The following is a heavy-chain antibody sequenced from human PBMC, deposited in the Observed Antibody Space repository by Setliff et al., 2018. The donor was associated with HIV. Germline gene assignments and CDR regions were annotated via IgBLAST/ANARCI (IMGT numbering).Heavy chain of an antibody. CDR2: IIPVFDTT. V-gene: IGHV1-69*13. Sequence: GASVKVSCKASGGTFSNYTFSWVGLAPGQGLEWMGGIIPVFDTTNYEKKFRDRVTITADESTSTVYLELISLRSEDTAVYYCARRRAVGGPTKFDSWGQGALVTVSS. CDR1: GGTFSNYT. D-gene: IGHD6-19*01. CDR3: ARRRAVGGPTKFDS. J-gene: IGHJ4*02.